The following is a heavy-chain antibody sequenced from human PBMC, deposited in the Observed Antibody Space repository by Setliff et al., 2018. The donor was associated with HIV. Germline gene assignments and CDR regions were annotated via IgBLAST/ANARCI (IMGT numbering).Heavy chain of an antibody. CDR3: AREIYGGNSRPFDY. J-gene: IGHJ4*03. CDR2: IYYNGNT. Sequence: SETLSLTCTVSGGSITGYFWNWIRQSPGKGLEWIGYIYYNGNTNYNPTLNSRGTISVDTSKNQFSLKLTSVTAADTAVYYCAREIYGGNSRPFDYWVPETLLVTVSS. CDR1: GGSITGYF. V-gene: IGHV4-59*01. D-gene: IGHD4-17*01.